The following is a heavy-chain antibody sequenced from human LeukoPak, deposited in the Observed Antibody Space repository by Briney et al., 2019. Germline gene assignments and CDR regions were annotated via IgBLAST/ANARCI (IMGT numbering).Heavy chain of an antibody. V-gene: IGHV7-4-1*02. CDR1: GYTFSSYA. Sequence: ASVTVSCKASGYTFSSYAMNWVRQAPGQGVEWMGWINTKTGNPTYSQGFTGRFVFSLDTSVSTAYLQISSLKAEDTAVYYCARGYSYGSPSEAYYFDYWGQGTLVTVSS. CDR2: INTKTGNP. J-gene: IGHJ4*02. D-gene: IGHD5-18*01. CDR3: ARGYSYGSPSEAYYFDY.